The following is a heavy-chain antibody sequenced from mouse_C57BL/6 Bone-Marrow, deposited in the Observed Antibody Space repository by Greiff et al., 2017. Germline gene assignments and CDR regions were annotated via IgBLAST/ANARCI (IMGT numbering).Heavy chain of an antibody. CDR1: GYTFTSYW. CDR2: IYPGSGST. J-gene: IGHJ1*03. D-gene: IGHD1-1*01. V-gene: IGHV1-55*01. Sequence: AQLQQPGAELVKPGASVKMSCKASGYTFTSYWITWVKQRPGQGLEWIGDIYPGSGSTNYNEKFKSKATLTVDTSSSTAYMQLSSLTSEDSAVYYCARDGSSYWYFDVWGTGTTVTVSS. CDR3: ARDGSSYWYFDV.